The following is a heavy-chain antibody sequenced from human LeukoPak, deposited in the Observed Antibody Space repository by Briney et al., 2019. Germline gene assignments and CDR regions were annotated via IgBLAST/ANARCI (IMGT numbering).Heavy chain of an antibody. CDR1: GYTFTAHY. CDR3: ALPRDYGDYGLDY. J-gene: IGHJ4*02. V-gene: IGHV1-69*13. Sequence: SVKVSCKASGYTFTAHYIHWVRQAPGQGLEWMGGIIPIFGTANYAQKFQGRVTITADESTSTAYMELSSLRSEDTAVYYCALPRDYGDYGLDYWGQGTLVTVSS. CDR2: IIPIFGTA. D-gene: IGHD4-17*01.